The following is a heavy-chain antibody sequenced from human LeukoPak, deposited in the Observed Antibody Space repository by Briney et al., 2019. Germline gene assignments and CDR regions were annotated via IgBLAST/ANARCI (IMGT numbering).Heavy chain of an antibody. D-gene: IGHD3-10*01. CDR1: GFTVSTYS. CDR2: ISGSGGST. CDR3: AKRSRYYMQS. Sequence: PGGSLRLSCAASGFTVSTYSMNWVRQAPGKGLEWVSAISGSGGSTYYADSVKGRFTISRDNSKNTLYLQMNSLRAEDTAVYYCAKRSRYYMQSWGQGTLVTVSS. J-gene: IGHJ4*02. V-gene: IGHV3-23*01.